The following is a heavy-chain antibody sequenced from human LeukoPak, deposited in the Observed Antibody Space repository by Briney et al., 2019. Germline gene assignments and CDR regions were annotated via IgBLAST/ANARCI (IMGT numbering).Heavy chain of an antibody. Sequence: QPGGSLRVSCAASGFTFSSYAMSWVRQAPGKGLEWVSAISGSGGSTYYADSVKGRFTISRDNSKNTLYLQMNSLRAEDTAVYYCAKGWSSGYYYAVKCWGQGTLVTVSS. D-gene: IGHD3-22*01. J-gene: IGHJ4*02. CDR2: ISGSGGST. CDR3: AKGWSSGYYYAVKC. CDR1: GFTFSSYA. V-gene: IGHV3-23*01.